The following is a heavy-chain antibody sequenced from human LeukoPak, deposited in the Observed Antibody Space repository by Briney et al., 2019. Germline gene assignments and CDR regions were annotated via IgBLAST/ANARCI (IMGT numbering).Heavy chain of an antibody. V-gene: IGHV4-4*02. Sequence: SETLSLTCAVSGGSISSSNWWSWVRQPPGKGLEWIGSIYYSGSTYYNPSLKSRVTISVDTSKNQFSLKLSSVTAADTAVYYCAREVLWFGEKTYGMDVWGQGTTVTVSS. D-gene: IGHD3-10*01. CDR3: AREVLWFGEKTYGMDV. CDR2: IYYSGST. CDR1: GGSISSSNW. J-gene: IGHJ6*02.